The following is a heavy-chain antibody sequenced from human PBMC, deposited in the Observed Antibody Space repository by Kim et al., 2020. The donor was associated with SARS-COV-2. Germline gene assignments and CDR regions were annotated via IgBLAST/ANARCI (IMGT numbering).Heavy chain of an antibody. D-gene: IGHD6-13*01. J-gene: IGHJ4*02. CDR3: ATSSSWFYSY. CDR1: GYSISSGYY. CDR2: IYHSGST. V-gene: IGHV4-38-2*02. Sequence: SETLSLTCTVSGYSISSGYYWGWIRQPPGKGLEWIGSIYHSGSTYYNPSLKSRVTISVDTSKNQFSLKLSSVTAADTAVYYCATSSSWFYSYWGQGTLVTVSS.